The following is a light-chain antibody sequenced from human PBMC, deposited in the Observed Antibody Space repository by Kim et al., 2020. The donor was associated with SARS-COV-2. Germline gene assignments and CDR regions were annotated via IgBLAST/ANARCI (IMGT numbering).Light chain of an antibody. J-gene: IGKJ4*01. CDR1: QAISTW. Sequence: DIQMTQSPSSVSASVGDRIIISCRASQAISTWLAWYQQKPGKAPKLLIHTASILQSGVPSRFSGSGSGTDFTLTISSLQPEDFATYFCHQAGSSPFFGGGTKVDIK. CDR3: HQAGSSPF. V-gene: IGKV1-12*02. CDR2: TAS.